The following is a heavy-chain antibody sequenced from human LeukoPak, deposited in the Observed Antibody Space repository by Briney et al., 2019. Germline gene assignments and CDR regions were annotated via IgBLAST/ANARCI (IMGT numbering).Heavy chain of an antibody. CDR2: IYFRGST. CDR1: GDSFSDYY. CDR3: ARAMRWTSGPVELGWFDR. J-gene: IGHJ5*02. D-gene: IGHD1-1*01. Sequence: SETLSLTCSFSGDSFSDYYWTWIRRPPGGRLEWIGHIYFRGSTKYNPSLNNRVSTSVDTSKNQIYLTLSSVTADDTAVYYCARAMRWTSGPVELGWFDRWGQGTLVIVSS. V-gene: IGHV4-59*01.